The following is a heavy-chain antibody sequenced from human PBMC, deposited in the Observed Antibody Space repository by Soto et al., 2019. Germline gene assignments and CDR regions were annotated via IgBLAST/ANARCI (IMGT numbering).Heavy chain of an antibody. V-gene: IGHV4-59*01. Sequence: SETLYVTCTIAGGSISVYYRSWIRQSPRQGLEWIGYVYDNGRPYYSPSLKSRVTISADTSKNQISLKLTSATAADTAVYYCARGVGSSPPRYWGRGTLVTVSS. J-gene: IGHJ4*02. CDR3: ARGVGSSPPRY. CDR2: VYDNGRP. CDR1: GGSISVYY. D-gene: IGHD3-9*01.